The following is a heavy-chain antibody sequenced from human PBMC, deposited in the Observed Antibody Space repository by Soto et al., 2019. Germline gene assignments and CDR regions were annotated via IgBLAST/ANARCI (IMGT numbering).Heavy chain of an antibody. CDR1: GGTFSSYT. V-gene: IGHV1-69*02. Sequence: QVQLVQSGAEMKKPGSSVKVSCKASGGTFSSYTISWVRQAPGQGLEWMVRIIPILGIANYAQKFQGRVTITADKSTSTAYMELSSLRSQDTAAYYCAMEYCSSTSCYRDYWGQGTLVTVSS. CDR3: AMEYCSSTSCYRDY. CDR2: IIPILGIA. J-gene: IGHJ4*02. D-gene: IGHD2-2*02.